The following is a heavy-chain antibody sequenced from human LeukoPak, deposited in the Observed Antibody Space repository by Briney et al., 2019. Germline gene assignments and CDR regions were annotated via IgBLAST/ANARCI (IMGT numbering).Heavy chain of an antibody. Sequence: ESGPALVEPTQTLTLTCTFSGFSLSTSGMRVSWIRQPPGKGLEWIGYIYYSGSTNYNPSLKSRVTISVDTSKNQFSLKLSSVTAADTAVYYCAREEGGSGSSYFYYMDVWGIGTTVTVSS. CDR2: IYYSGST. J-gene: IGHJ6*03. D-gene: IGHD3-10*01. CDR1: GFSLSTSGMR. CDR3: AREEGGSGSSYFYYMDV. V-gene: IGHV4-61*08.